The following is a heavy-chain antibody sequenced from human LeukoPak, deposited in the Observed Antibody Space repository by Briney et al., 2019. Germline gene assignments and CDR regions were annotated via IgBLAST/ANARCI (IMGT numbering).Heavy chain of an antibody. D-gene: IGHD3-22*01. J-gene: IGHJ4*02. CDR2: IYSGGST. V-gene: IGHV3-53*01. CDR1: GFTVSSNY. CDR3: AREVRGNYYDSSGYYDY. Sequence: GGSLTLSCAASGFTVSSNYMSWVRQAPGKGLEWVSVIYSGGSTYYADSVKGRFTISRDNSKNTLYLQMNSLRAEDTAVYYCAREVRGNYYDSSGYYDYWGQGTLVTVSS.